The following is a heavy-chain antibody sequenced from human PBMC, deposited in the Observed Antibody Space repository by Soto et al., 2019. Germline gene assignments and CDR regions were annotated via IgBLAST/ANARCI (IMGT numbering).Heavy chain of an antibody. V-gene: IGHV1-3*01. D-gene: IGHD1-1*01. CDR2: INAGNGNT. CDR3: ARSDGTSHYCYGMDV. Sequence: GASVKVSCKASGYTFTSYAMHWVRQAPGQRLEWMGWINAGNGNTKYSQKFQGRVTITRDTSASTAYMELSSLRSEDTAVYYCARSDGTSHYCYGMDVWGQGTTVTVYS. CDR1: GYTFTSYA. J-gene: IGHJ6*02.